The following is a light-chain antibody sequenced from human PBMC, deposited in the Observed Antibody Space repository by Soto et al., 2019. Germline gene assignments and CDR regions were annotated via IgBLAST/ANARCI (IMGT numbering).Light chain of an antibody. Sequence: EIVLTQSPATLSLSPGERATLSCRASQSVSSYLAWYQQKPGQGPRLLIYDASNRANGIPARFSGSGSGTDSTRTISCLEPEDFAVYYCQQGSNWPLTFGGGTKVEIK. CDR2: DAS. CDR3: QQGSNWPLT. CDR1: QSVSSY. V-gene: IGKV3-11*01. J-gene: IGKJ4*01.